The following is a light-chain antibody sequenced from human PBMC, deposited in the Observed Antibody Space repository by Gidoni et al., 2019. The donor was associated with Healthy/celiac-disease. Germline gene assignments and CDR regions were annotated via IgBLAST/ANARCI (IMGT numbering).Light chain of an antibody. Sequence: DIQLTQSPSFLSASVADRVTITCRASQGISSYLAWYQQKPGKAPKLLIYAASTLQSGVPSRFSGSGSGTEFTLTISSLQPEDFATYYCQQLNSYPFTFXPXTKVDIK. CDR2: AAS. CDR3: QQLNSYPFT. CDR1: QGISSY. V-gene: IGKV1-9*01. J-gene: IGKJ3*01.